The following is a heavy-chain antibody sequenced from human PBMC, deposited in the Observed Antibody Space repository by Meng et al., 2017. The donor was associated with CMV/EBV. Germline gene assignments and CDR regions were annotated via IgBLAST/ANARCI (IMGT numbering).Heavy chain of an antibody. V-gene: IGHV1-18*01. Sequence: ASVKVSCKASGYTFTSYGISWVRQAPGQGLEWMGWISANNGNTNYAQKLQGRVTMTTDTSTSTAYMELRSLRSDDTAVYYCARNAFGNDILSYFDYWGQGTLVTVSS. J-gene: IGHJ4*02. D-gene: IGHD3-9*01. CDR1: GYTFTSYG. CDR2: ISANNGNT. CDR3: ARNAFGNDILSYFDY.